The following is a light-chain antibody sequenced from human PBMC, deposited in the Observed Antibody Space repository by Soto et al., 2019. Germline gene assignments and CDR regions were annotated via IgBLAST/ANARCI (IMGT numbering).Light chain of an antibody. Sequence: QSALTQPPSASGSPGQSVTISCTGTKNDIGVYDFVSWYQHHPGKAPRLIIYEVVQRPSGVPDRFSGSKSDNTASLTVSGLQAEDEADYYCCSYAGNTLVVFGGGTKVTVL. J-gene: IGLJ2*01. CDR3: CSYAGNTLVV. V-gene: IGLV2-8*01. CDR1: KNDIGVYDF. CDR2: EVV.